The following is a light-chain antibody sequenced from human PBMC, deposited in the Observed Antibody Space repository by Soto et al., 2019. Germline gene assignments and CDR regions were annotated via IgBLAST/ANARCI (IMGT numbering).Light chain of an antibody. Sequence: EIVLTRSPATLSLSPMEIATLSFMASQSVSSYLAWYQQKPGQAPRLLIYGASTRATGIPARFSGSGSGTEFTLTISSLQSEDFAVYYCQQYNNWPPITFGQGTRLEIK. CDR3: QQYNNWPPIT. CDR2: GAS. CDR1: QSVSSY. V-gene: IGKV3-15*01. J-gene: IGKJ5*01.